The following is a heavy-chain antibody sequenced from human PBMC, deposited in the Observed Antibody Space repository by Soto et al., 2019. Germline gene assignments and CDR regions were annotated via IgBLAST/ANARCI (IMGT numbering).Heavy chain of an antibody. CDR3: AASIVVVPAAPFLNWFDP. Sequence: SETLSLTCTVSGGSISSYYWSWIRQPPGKGLEWIGYIYYSGSTNYNPSLKSRVTISVDTSKNQFSLKLSSVTAADTAVYYCAASIVVVPAAPFLNWFDPWGQGTLVTVSS. D-gene: IGHD2-2*01. V-gene: IGHV4-59*08. CDR1: GGSISSYY. J-gene: IGHJ5*02. CDR2: IYYSGST.